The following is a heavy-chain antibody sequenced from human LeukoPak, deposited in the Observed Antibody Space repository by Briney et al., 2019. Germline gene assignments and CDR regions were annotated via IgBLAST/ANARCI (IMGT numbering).Heavy chain of an antibody. CDR3: ARRYCSGGSCYNGFDY. J-gene: IGHJ4*02. Sequence: PGGSLRLSCAASGFTFSSYGMHWVRQAPGKGLEWVAVIWYDGSNKYYADSVKGRFTISRDNSKNTLYLQMNSLRAEDTAVYYCARRYCSGGSCYNGFDYWGQGTLVTVSS. CDR1: GFTFSSYG. CDR2: IWYDGSNK. D-gene: IGHD2-15*01. V-gene: IGHV3-33*08.